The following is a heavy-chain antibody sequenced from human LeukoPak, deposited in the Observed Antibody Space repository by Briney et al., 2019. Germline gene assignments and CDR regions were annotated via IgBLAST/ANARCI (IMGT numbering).Heavy chain of an antibody. J-gene: IGHJ4*02. D-gene: IGHD3-10*01. V-gene: IGHV3-23*01. Sequence: PGGSLRLSCAASGFTFSNYAMSWVRQAPGKGLEWVSSINNSGGKIYYADSVKGRFTISRDNSKNTLYVQMNSLRVEDTAVYYCAGSMVRGVVDYWGQGTLVTVSS. CDR2: INNSGGKI. CDR1: GFTFSNYA. CDR3: AGSMVRGVVDY.